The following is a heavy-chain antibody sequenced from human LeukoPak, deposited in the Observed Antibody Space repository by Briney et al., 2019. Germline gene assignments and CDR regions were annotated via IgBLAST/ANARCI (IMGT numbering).Heavy chain of an antibody. V-gene: IGHV4-30-2*01. CDR1: GGSISSGGYY. Sequence: SETLSLTCTVSGGSISSGGYYWSWIRQPPGKGLEWIGYIYHSGSTYYNPSLKSRVTISVDRSKNQFSLKLSSVTAADTAVYYCARATRDWYFDLWGRGTLVTVSS. CDR2: IYHSGST. J-gene: IGHJ2*01. CDR3: ARATRDWYFDL.